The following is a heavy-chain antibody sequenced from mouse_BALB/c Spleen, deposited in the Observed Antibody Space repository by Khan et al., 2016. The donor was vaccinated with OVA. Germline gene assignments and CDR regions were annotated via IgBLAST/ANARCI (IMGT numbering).Heavy chain of an antibody. CDR1: GYSITSGYG. CDR3: ARKARIKY. D-gene: IGHD3-2*02. CDR2: ISYSGST. V-gene: IGHV3-2*02. Sequence: QLEESGPGLVKPSQSLSLTCTVTGYSITSGYGWNWIRQFPGNQLEWMGYISYSGSTNYNPSLKSRISITRDTSKNQFFLQLNSVTTEDTATDHGARKARIKYWGQGTTLTVSS. J-gene: IGHJ2*01.